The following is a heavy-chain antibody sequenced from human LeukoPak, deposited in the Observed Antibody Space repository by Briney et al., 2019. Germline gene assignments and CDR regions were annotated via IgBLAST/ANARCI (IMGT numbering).Heavy chain of an antibody. CDR1: KFDFFSYG. V-gene: IGHV3-74*01. J-gene: IGHJ4*01. Sequence: GGSLRLSCVASKFDFFSYGMQWVRQAPGKGLVWVSRISTDGTTTNYADSVKGRFTISRDNAKNTLYLEMKSLRVEDTAVYYCARELPREVALDYWGQGTLVTVSP. CDR3: ARELPREVALDY. CDR2: ISTDGTTT. D-gene: IGHD1-26*01.